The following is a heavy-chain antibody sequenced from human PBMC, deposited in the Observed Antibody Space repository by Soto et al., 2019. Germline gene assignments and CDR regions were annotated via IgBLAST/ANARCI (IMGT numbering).Heavy chain of an antibody. CDR3: ARIGCGGKRPPYNCFVR. J-gene: IGHJ5*02. Sequence: SVKVSCKASGGTLRSYSISWVRQAPGQGLEWMGGIIPIFGTANYAQKFQGRVTIIADESTSTAYMELTNLKSEDTAVYYCARIGCGGKRPPYNCFVRSSQGTFVIGSS. V-gene: IGHV1-69*13. CDR2: IIPIFGTA. CDR1: GGTLRSYS. D-gene: IGHD2-21*01.